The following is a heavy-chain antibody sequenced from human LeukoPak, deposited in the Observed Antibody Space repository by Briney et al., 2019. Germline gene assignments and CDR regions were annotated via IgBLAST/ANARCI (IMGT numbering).Heavy chain of an antibody. Sequence: PGGSLRLSCAASGFTFSSYSMNWVRQAPGKGLEWVSSISSSSSYIYYADSVKGRFTISRDNAKNSLYLQMNSLRAEDTAVYYCAREDPMMPWYFDLWGRGTLVTVSS. CDR1: GFTFSSYS. J-gene: IGHJ2*01. D-gene: IGHD3-22*01. CDR3: AREDPMMPWYFDL. CDR2: ISSSSSYI. V-gene: IGHV3-21*01.